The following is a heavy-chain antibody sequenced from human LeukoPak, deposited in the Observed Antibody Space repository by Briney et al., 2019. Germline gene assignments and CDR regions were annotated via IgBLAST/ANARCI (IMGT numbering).Heavy chain of an antibody. J-gene: IGHJ5*02. D-gene: IGHD3-22*01. CDR1: GFTFSSYA. V-gene: IGHV3-23*01. Sequence: GGSLRLSCAATGFTFSSYAMSWVRQAPGKGLEWVSAISGSGGSTYYADSVKGRFTISRDNSKNTLYLQMNSLRAEDTAVYYCAKVDYYDSSGQGPEAWGQGTLVTVSS. CDR3: AKVDYYDSSGQGPEA. CDR2: ISGSGGST.